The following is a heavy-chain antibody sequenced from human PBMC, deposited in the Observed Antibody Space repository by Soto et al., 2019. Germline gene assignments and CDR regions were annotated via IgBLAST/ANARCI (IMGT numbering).Heavy chain of an antibody. D-gene: IGHD1-26*01. CDR1: GGTFSSYA. V-gene: IGHV1-69*01. CDR3: ARGQEGATYYYYGMDV. Sequence: QVQLVQSGAEVQKPGSSVKVSCKASGGTFSSYAISWVRQAPGQGLEWMGGIIPIFGTANYAQQFQGRVTITADEATSTAYMELSSLRSEDTAVYYCARGQEGATYYYYGMDVWGQGTTVTVSS. J-gene: IGHJ6*02. CDR2: IIPIFGTA.